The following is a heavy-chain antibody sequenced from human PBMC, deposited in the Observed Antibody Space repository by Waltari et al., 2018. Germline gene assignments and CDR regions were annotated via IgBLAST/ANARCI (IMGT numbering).Heavy chain of an antibody. J-gene: IGHJ6*02. V-gene: IGHV4-39*01. D-gene: IGHD3-22*01. CDR2: IYYSGST. Sequence: QLQLQESGPGLVKPSETLSLPCTVSGGSIRSSSYYWGWIRQPPGKGLEWIGSIYYSGSTYYNPSLKSRVTISVDTSKNQFSLKLSSVTAADTAVYYCARHSGTYYYDSSHFRVWGQGTTVTVSS. CDR3: ARHSGTYYYDSSHFRV. CDR1: GGSIRSSSYY.